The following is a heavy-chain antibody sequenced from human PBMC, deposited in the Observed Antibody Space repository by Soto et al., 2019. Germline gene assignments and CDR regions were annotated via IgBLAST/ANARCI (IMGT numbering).Heavy chain of an antibody. CDR2: VTANGGST. D-gene: IGHD2-21*02. CDR1: GFTFSVYA. Sequence: PGGSLRLSCAATGFTFSVYAVTWVRQAPGKGLEWVSAVTANGGSTYSADSVKGRFTISNDNSKNTLFLQMNSLRAEDTAVYYCASLGVGDWANYYYYYGMDVWGQGTTVTLSS. J-gene: IGHJ6*02. V-gene: IGHV3-23*01. CDR3: ASLGVGDWANYYYYYGMDV.